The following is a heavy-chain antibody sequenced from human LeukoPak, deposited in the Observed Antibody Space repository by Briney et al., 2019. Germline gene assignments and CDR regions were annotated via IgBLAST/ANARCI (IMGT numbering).Heavy chain of an antibody. Sequence: ASVKVSCKASGYTFAKHAIHWVRQAPGQRLEWMGWINAGNGNTKYSQKFQGRVTITGDTSASTAYMELSSLRSEDTAVYYCARARTGARGYYYFDHWGQGTLVTVSS. CDR2: INAGNGNT. CDR3: ARARTGARGYYYFDH. J-gene: IGHJ4*02. V-gene: IGHV1-3*01. D-gene: IGHD3-3*01. CDR1: GYTFAKHA.